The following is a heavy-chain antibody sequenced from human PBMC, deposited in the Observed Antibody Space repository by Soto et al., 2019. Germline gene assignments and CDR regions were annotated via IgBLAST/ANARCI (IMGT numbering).Heavy chain of an antibody. J-gene: IGHJ4*02. CDR3: VRRVSGNYDY. V-gene: IGHV3-64*01. D-gene: IGHD1-7*01. CDR2: ISSNGGTT. CDR1: GFTFSSYD. Sequence: EVQLAESGGGMVQPGGSLRLSCVASGFTFSSYDMHWVRQAPGKGLKYVSSISSNGGTTYYGNSVKGSFTISRDNSKNTLYLQMGSLRAEDMSVYYCVRRVSGNYDYWGQGTLVTVSS.